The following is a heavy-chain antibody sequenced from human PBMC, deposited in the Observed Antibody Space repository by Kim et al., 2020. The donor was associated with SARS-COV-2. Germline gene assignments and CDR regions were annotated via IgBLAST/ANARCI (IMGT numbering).Heavy chain of an antibody. J-gene: IGHJ5*02. D-gene: IGHD6-6*01. CDR3: AKAYSSSSFDP. Sequence: HYTDSGQGRFTISRDNTKNTLYLQMNSLRAEDTAVYYCAKAYSSSSFDPWGEGTLVTVSS. V-gene: IGHV3-23*01.